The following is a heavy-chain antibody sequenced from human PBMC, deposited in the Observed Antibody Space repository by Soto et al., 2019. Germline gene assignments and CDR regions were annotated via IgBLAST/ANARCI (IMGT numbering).Heavy chain of an antibody. CDR2: IYYRGNA. CDR3: ARLEGLATISYYFDF. Sequence: SETLSLTCSVSDDSINSDKYYWGWIRQPPGKGLEWIGSIYYRGNAYYNPSLQTRVTISLDKSKSQFSLTLTSVTAADSAVYFCARLEGLATISYYFDFWGPGALVTVSS. CDR1: DDSINSDKYY. D-gene: IGHD3-9*01. J-gene: IGHJ4*02. V-gene: IGHV4-39*01.